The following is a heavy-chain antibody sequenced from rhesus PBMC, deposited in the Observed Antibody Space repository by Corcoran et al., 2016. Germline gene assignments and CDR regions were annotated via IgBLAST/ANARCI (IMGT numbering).Heavy chain of an antibody. CDR2: LSCASSYI. Sequence: EVQLVESGGGLVQPGGSLRLSCAASGFTFSDYYMSWVRQAPGKGLEWVSSLSCASSYIYYADSVKGRFTISRDNAKNSLSLQMNSLKTEDTAVYYCTSGADGSWDAFDFWGQGLRVTVSS. V-gene: IGHV3-136*01. J-gene: IGHJ3*01. CDR1: GFTFSDYY. CDR3: TSGADGSWDAFDF. D-gene: IGHD6-25*01.